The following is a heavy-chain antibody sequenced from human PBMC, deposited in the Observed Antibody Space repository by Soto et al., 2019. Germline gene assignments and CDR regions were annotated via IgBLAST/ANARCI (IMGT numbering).Heavy chain of an antibody. CDR1: GGTFSSYA. D-gene: IGHD1-26*01. V-gene: IGHV1-69*01. J-gene: IGHJ3*02. Sequence: QVQLVQSGAEVKKPGSSVKVSCKASGGTFSSYAISWVRQAPGQGLEWMGGIIPIFGTANYAQKFQGRVTITADESTSTAYMELRSLRSEDTAVYYCALGGSGSYYEVASAIDIWGQGTMVTVSS. CDR3: ALGGSGSYYEVASAIDI. CDR2: IIPIFGTA.